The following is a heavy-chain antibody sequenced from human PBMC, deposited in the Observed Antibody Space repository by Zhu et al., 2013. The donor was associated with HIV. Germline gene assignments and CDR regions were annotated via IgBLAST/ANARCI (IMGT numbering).Heavy chain of an antibody. D-gene: IGHD2-2*02. CDR1: GYNFSTSG. CDR3: ARVLYPDCYVTSCYTGYFDS. CDR2: ISGSDGDT. Sequence: QVHLVQSGAELSKPGASVTVSCRASGYNFSTSGLAWVRQAPGQGLEWMGWISGSDGDTTYAQNFQGRVSMTTDTSTSTAYMEMRSVTSADTAVYFCARVLYPDCYVTSCYTGYFDSWGPEPWSPSPQ. V-gene: IGHV1-18*01. J-gene: IGHJ4*01.